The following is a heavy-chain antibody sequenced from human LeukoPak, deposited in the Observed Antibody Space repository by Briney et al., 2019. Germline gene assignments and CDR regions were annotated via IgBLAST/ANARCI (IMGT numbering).Heavy chain of an antibody. CDR3: AREILREGWFDP. CDR2: MNPNSGNT. J-gene: IGHJ5*02. Sequence: GASVKVSCKASGYTFTSYDINWVRQATGQGLEWMGWMNPNSGNTGYAQKFQGRVTMTRNTSISTAYMELSSLRSEDTAVYYCAREILREGWFDPRGQGTLVTVSS. V-gene: IGHV1-8*01. CDR1: GYTFTSYD.